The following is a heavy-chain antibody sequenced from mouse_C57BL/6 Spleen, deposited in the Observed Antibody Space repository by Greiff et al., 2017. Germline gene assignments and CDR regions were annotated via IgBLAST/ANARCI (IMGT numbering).Heavy chain of an antibody. J-gene: IGHJ1*03. CDR2: IYPGGGYT. V-gene: IGHV1-63*01. CDR3: AKMGYYGTSRYFDV. Sequence: VQLVESGAELVRPGTSVKMSCKASGYTFTNYWIGWAKQRPGHGLEWIGDIYPGGGYTNYNEKFKGKATLTADKSSSTAYMQFSSLTSEDSAIYYCAKMGYYGTSRYFDVWGTGTTVTVSS. D-gene: IGHD2-1*01. CDR1: GYTFTNYW.